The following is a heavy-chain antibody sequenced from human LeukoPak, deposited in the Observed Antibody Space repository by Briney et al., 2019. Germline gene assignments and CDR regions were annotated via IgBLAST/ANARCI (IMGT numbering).Heavy chain of an antibody. Sequence: GASVTVSCKASGYTFTSYAMHWVRQAPGQRLEWMGWINAGNGNTKYSQKFQGRVTITRDTSASTAYMELSSLRSEDTAVYYCARDPGDNSPFDYWGQGTLVTVSS. CDR1: GYTFTSYA. J-gene: IGHJ4*02. D-gene: IGHD1-1*01. CDR2: INAGNGNT. CDR3: ARDPGDNSPFDY. V-gene: IGHV1-3*01.